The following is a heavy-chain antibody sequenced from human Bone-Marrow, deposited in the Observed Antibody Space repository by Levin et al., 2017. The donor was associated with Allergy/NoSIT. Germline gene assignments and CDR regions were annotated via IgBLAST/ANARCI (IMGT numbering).Heavy chain of an antibody. CDR1: GGSVSSGSYF. CDR3: ARGGSTSCYESWCFYYDYMDG. V-gene: IGHV4-61*01. CDR2: IHYSGNT. D-gene: IGHD2-2*01. J-gene: IGHJ6*03. Sequence: SQTLSLTCTVSGGSVSSGSYFWSWIRQPPGKGLEWIGYIHYSGNTKYNPSLKSRVTISVDTSKNQFSLKLSSVTAADTALYYCARGGSTSCYESWCFYYDYMDGWGKGTTVTVSS.